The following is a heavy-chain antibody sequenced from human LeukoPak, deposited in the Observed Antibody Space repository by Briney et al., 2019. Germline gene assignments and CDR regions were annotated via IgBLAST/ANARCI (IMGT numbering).Heavy chain of an antibody. CDR3: TAIREYCDSAGCYSPYFYYYMDV. J-gene: IGHJ6*03. CDR2: IKTKQDGGTT. CDR1: GFTFGNAW. D-gene: IGHD2-15*01. Sequence: GGSLRLSCAASGFTFGNAWMNWVRQAPGRGLEWVGRIKTKQDGGTTDYATPVKGRFTISRDDSRNTLYLQMNSLRTDDTAIYYCTAIREYCDSAGCYSPYFYYYMDVWGKGTTVAVSS. V-gene: IGHV3-15*01.